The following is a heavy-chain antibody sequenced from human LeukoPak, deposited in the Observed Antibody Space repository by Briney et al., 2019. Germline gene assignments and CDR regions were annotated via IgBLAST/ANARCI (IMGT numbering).Heavy chain of an antibody. CDR2: IYYRGST. CDR1: GGSISSGGYY. D-gene: IGHD6-13*01. Sequence: PSETLSLTCTVSGGSISSGGYYWSWIRQHPGKGLEWIGYIYYRGSTYYNPSLKSRVSISVDTSKNQFSLKLSSVTAADTAVYYCARGVYIAAAQYAYWGQGTLVTVSS. V-gene: IGHV4-61*08. CDR3: ARGVYIAAAQYAY. J-gene: IGHJ4*02.